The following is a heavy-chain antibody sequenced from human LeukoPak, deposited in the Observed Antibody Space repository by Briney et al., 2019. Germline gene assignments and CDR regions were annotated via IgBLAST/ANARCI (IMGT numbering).Heavy chain of an antibody. D-gene: IGHD3-10*01. CDR3: ATVSAFFYDSGSYYTFDY. Sequence: SETLSLTCAVSGGSILTTNWWSWVRQPPGKGLEWIGEVHLSGASNYNPSLKSRVNMSIDKSKNQFSLKLSSVTAADTAVYYCATVSAFFYDSGSYYTFDYWGQGTLVTVSS. J-gene: IGHJ4*02. CDR1: GGSILTTNW. V-gene: IGHV4-4*02. CDR2: VHLSGAS.